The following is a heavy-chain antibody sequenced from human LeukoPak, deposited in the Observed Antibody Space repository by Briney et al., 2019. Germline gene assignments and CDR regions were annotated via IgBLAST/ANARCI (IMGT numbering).Heavy chain of an antibody. CDR3: ARVDYYYGSGSHHYYYGMDV. V-gene: IGHV1-18*01. D-gene: IGHD3-10*01. CDR2: ISVYNGNT. Sequence: ASVKVSCKASGYTFTSYGISWVRQAPGQGLEWMGWISVYNGNTNYAQKLQGRVTMTTDTSTSTAYMELRSLRSEDTAVYYCARVDYYYGSGSHHYYYGMDVWGQGTTVTVSS. J-gene: IGHJ6*02. CDR1: GYTFTSYG.